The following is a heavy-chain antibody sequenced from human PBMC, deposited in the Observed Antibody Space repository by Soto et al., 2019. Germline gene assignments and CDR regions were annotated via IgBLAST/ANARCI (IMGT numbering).Heavy chain of an antibody. CDR3: ARDRARYYYGSGPFDP. CDR1: GFTFSSYA. D-gene: IGHD3-10*01. CDR2: ISYDGSNK. Sequence: QVQLVESGGGVGQPGRSLRLSCAASGFTFSSYAMHWVRQAPGKGLEWVAVISYDGSNKYYADSVKGRFTISRDNSKNTMYLQMNSLRAGDTAVYYCARDRARYYYGSGPFDPWGQGTLVTVSS. V-gene: IGHV3-30-3*01. J-gene: IGHJ5*02.